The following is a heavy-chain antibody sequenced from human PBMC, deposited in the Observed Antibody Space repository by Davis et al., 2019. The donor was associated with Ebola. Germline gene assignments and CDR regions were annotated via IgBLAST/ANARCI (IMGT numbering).Heavy chain of an antibody. J-gene: IGHJ3*02. CDR3: ARASIRVVVVAATLRLGSDAFDI. D-gene: IGHD2-15*01. Sequence: MPGGSLRLSCAVYGGSFSGYYWSWIRQPPGKGLEWIGEINHSGSTNYNPSLKSRVTISVDTSKNQFSLKLSSVTAADTAVYYCARASIRVVVVAATLRLGSDAFDIWGQGTMVTVSS. CDR2: INHSGST. CDR1: GGSFSGYY. V-gene: IGHV4-34*01.